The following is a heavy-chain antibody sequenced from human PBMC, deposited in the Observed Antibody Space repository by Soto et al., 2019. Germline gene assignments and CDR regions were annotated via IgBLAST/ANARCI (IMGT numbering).Heavy chain of an antibody. CDR2: TSATGATT. CDR3: ARPPTSSSLYYYYGMDV. D-gene: IGHD6-6*01. CDR1: GFTFSNYA. Sequence: EVELLESGGGLVQPGGSLRLSSAASGFTFSNYAMSWVRQAPGKGLEWVSSTSATGATTYHADSVKGRFTISRDNSKNTLYLQMNSLRAEDTAVYYCARPPTSSSLYYYYGMDVWGQGTTVTVSS. J-gene: IGHJ6*02. V-gene: IGHV3-23*01.